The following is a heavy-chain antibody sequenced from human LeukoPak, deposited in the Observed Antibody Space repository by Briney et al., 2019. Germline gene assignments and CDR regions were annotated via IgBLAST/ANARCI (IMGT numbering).Heavy chain of an antibody. CDR1: GLTFSNAW. CDR3: ARGGSSSSHFDY. J-gene: IGHJ4*02. V-gene: IGHV3-33*08. D-gene: IGHD6-6*01. CDR2: IWYDGSNK. Sequence: GGSPRLSCAASGLTFSNAWMSWVRQAPGKGLEWVAVIWYDGSNKYYADSVKGRFTISRDNSKNTLYLQMNSLRAEDTAVYYCARGGSSSSHFDYWGQGTLVTVSS.